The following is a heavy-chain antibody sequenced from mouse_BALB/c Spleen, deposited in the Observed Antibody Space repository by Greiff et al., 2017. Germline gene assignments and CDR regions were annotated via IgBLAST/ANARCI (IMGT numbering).Heavy chain of an antibody. CDR2: IWGDGST. Sequence: VQVVESGPGLVAPSQSLSITCTVSGFSLTGYGVNWVRQPPGKGLEWLGMIWGDGSTDYNSALKSRLSISKDNSKSQVIIKMNSLQTDDTARYYCARDGNYGYAMDYWGQGTSVTVSA. CDR3: ARDGNYGYAMDY. CDR1: GFSLTGYG. D-gene: IGHD2-1*01. V-gene: IGHV2-6-7*01. J-gene: IGHJ4*01.